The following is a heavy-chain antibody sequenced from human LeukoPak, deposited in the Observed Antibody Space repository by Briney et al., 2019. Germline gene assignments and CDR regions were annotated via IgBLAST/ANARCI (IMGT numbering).Heavy chain of an antibody. CDR3: TRGPLAVAGSPLFY. D-gene: IGHD6-13*01. J-gene: IGHJ4*02. Sequence: GASVKVSCKASGGTFSSYAISWVRQAPGQGLEWMGWISAYNGNTKYVQKLQGRVTMTTDTSTSTAYMELRSLRSDDTAVYYCTRGPLAVAGSPLFYWGQGTLVTVSS. CDR1: GGTFSSYA. V-gene: IGHV1-18*01. CDR2: ISAYNGNT.